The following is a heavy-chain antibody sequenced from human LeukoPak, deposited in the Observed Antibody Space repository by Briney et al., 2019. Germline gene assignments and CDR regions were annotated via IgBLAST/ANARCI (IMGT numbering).Heavy chain of an antibody. CDR1: GGSIRSDY. Sequence: SETLSLTCTVPGGSIRSDYWSWIRQPAGKGLEWIGRIYTSGSTNYNPSLKSRVTMSVDTSKNQFSLKLSCVTAADTAVYYCARERRHYDSSGYHLWGQGTLVTVSS. J-gene: IGHJ5*02. CDR3: ARERRHYDSSGYHL. CDR2: IYTSGST. V-gene: IGHV4-4*07. D-gene: IGHD3-22*01.